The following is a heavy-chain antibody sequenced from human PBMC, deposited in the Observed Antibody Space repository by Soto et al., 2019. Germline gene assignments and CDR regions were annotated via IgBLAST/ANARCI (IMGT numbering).Heavy chain of an antibody. J-gene: IGHJ6*02. CDR3: ARDRGSYGMDV. CDR1: GDSISGGYY. V-gene: IGHV4-31*03. Sequence: QVQLQESGQGLVKPSQTLSLTCSVSGDSISGGYYWSWIRQHPGKGLEWIGYVSPIGTPYYSPSLSSRVSISMHTSKNQLSLEVRSVSAADTAVYYCARDRGSYGMDVWGQGTTVTVSS. CDR2: VSPIGTP.